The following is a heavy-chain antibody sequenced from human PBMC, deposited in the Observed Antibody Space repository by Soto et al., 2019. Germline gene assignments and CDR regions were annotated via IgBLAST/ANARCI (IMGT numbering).Heavy chain of an antibody. D-gene: IGHD4-17*01. V-gene: IGHV3-74*01. CDR2: INSDGSST. CDR1: GFTFSSYW. Sequence: GGSLRLSCAASGFTFSSYWMHWVRQAPGKGLVWVSRINSDGSSTSYADSVKGRFTISRDNAKDTLYLQMNSLRAEDTAVYFCARDIINGDEIWFDPWGQGTLVTVSS. CDR3: ARDIINGDEIWFDP. J-gene: IGHJ5*02.